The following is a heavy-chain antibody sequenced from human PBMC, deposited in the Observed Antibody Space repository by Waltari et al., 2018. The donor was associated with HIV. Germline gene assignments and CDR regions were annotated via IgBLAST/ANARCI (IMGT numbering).Heavy chain of an antibody. J-gene: IGHJ4*01. CDR1: GGSFSGYY. Sequence: QEQLQQWGAGLLKPSETLSLTCAVYGGSFSGYYLNWVRQPPGKGLEWIGEINHSGTTNYNPSLKGRVTMSVDTSKRQFSLKLNSVTAADTAVYFCAYSYLTGSILHPFWGQGTLVTVSS. CDR3: AYSYLTGSILHPF. V-gene: IGHV4-34*01. D-gene: IGHD3-9*01. CDR2: INHSGTT.